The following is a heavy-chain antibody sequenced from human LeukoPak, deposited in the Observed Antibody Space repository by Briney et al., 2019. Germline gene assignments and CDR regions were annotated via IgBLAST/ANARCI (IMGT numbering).Heavy chain of an antibody. Sequence: ASVKVSCKASGYTFTGYYMHWVRQAPGQGLEWMGWINPNSGGTNYAQKFQGRVTMTRDTSISTAYMELSRLRSDDTAVYYCARDHRKAAYYYDSSGYYYFDYWGQGTLVTVSS. J-gene: IGHJ4*02. D-gene: IGHD3-22*01. CDR3: ARDHRKAAYYYDSSGYYYFDY. V-gene: IGHV1-2*02. CDR1: GYTFTGYY. CDR2: INPNSGGT.